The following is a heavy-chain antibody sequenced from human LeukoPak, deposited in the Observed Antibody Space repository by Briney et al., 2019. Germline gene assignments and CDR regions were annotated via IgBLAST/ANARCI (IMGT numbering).Heavy chain of an antibody. CDR3: ASEPPLYYYDSSGYYQLSA. D-gene: IGHD3-22*01. Sequence: GASVKVSCKASGYTFTSYGISWVRQAPGQGLEWMGWISDNNGYTNYAQKFQGRVTMTRDTSISTAYMELSRLRSDDTAVYYCASEPPLYYYDSSGYYQLSAWGQGTLVTVSS. V-gene: IGHV1-18*01. CDR1: GYTFTSYG. CDR2: ISDNNGYT. J-gene: IGHJ5*02.